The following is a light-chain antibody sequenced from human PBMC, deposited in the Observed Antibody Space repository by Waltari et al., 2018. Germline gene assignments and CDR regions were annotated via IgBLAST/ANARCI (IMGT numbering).Light chain of an antibody. J-gene: IGKJ1*01. V-gene: IGKV3-15*01. Sequence: ETVVTQSPATLSVSPGERVTLSCGTSQTIGRSLAWYQQKPGQAPRLVIYGASIRATGIPARFSGSGSETEFALTISGLQSEDFAVYYCQQYNNWPPGTFGQGTKVEI. CDR3: QQYNNWPPGT. CDR2: GAS. CDR1: QTIGRS.